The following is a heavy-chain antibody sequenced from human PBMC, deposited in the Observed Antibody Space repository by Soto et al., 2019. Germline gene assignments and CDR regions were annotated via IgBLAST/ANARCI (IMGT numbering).Heavy chain of an antibody. J-gene: IGHJ6*02. CDR1: GGSISSGDYY. CDR2: IYYSGST. D-gene: IGHD3-10*01. Sequence: PSETLSLTCTVSGGSISSGDYYWSWIRQPPGKGLEWIGYIYYSGSTYYNPSLKSRVTISVDTSKNQFSLKLSSVTAADTAVYYCAREGPIPYYYGSGSYLANYYGMDAWGQGTTVTVSS. V-gene: IGHV4-30-4*01. CDR3: AREGPIPYYYGSGSYLANYYGMDA.